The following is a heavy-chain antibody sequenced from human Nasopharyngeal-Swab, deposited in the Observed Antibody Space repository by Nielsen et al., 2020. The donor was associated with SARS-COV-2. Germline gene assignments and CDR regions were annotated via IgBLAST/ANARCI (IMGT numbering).Heavy chain of an antibody. CDR3: ARSRRSNYYGSGSYYNIKTDAFDI. CDR2: MNPNSGNT. D-gene: IGHD3-10*01. J-gene: IGHJ3*02. Sequence: ASVKVSCKASGYTFTSYDINWVRQATGQGLEWMGWMNPNSGNTGYAQKFQGRVTMTRNTSISTAYMELSSLRSEDTAVYYCARSRRSNYYGSGSYYNIKTDAFDIWGQGTMVTVS. V-gene: IGHV1-8*01. CDR1: GYTFTSYD.